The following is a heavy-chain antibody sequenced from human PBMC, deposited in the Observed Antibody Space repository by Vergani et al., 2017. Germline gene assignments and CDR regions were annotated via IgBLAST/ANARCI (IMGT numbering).Heavy chain of an antibody. J-gene: IGHJ3*02. CDR3: ARTTGYDSSGLDAFDI. Sequence: QVQLQESGPGLVKPSETLSLTCTVSGGSISSYYWSWIRQPPGKGLEWIGYIYYSGSTNYNPSLKSRVTISVDTSQNQFSLKLSSVTAADTAVYYCARTTGYDSSGLDAFDIWGQGTMVTVSS. CDR1: GGSISSYY. V-gene: IGHV4-59*01. D-gene: IGHD3-22*01. CDR2: IYYSGST.